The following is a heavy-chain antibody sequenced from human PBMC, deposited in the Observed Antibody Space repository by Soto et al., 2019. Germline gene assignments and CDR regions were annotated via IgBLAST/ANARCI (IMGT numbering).Heavy chain of an antibody. CDR1: GFTFSSYA. CDR3: ARRIQFGYGMDV. D-gene: IGHD3-16*01. V-gene: IGHV3-64*01. CDR2: ITSNGGNT. J-gene: IGHJ6*02. Sequence: VGSLRLSCAASGFTFSSYAMHWVRQAPGKGLEYVSVITSNGGNTDYASSVKGRFTISRDNSKNTLYLQMGSLRAEDMAVYYCARRIQFGYGMDVWGQGTTVTVS.